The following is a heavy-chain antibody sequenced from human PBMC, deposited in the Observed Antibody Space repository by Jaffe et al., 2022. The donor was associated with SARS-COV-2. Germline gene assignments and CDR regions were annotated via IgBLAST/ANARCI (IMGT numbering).Heavy chain of an antibody. CDR2: ISYDGSNK. D-gene: IGHD3-16*02. J-gene: IGHJ6*02. CDR1: GFTFSSYA. V-gene: IGHV3-30-3*01. Sequence: QVQLVESGGGVVQPGRSLRLSCAASGFTFSSYAMHWVRQAPGKGLEWVAVISYDGSNKYYADSVKGRFTISRDNSKNTLYLQMNSLRAEDTAVYYCARDIGDGRLGELSLPYSGYYYYGMDVWGQGTTVTVSS. CDR3: ARDIGDGRLGELSLPYSGYYYYGMDV.